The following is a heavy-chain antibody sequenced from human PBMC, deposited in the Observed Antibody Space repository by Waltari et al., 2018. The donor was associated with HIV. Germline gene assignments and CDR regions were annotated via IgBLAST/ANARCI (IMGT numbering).Heavy chain of an antibody. Sequence: EVQLVQSGAEVKKPGGSLKISCKASVYSSTNYWIGWVRQMPGKGLEWMGIIYPGDSDTRYSPSFQGQVTISADKSISTAYLQWSSLKASDTAMYYCATSRSTYYDTGGYFDYWGQGTLVTVSS. CDR2: IYPGDSDT. CDR3: ATSRSTYYDTGGYFDY. D-gene: IGHD3-22*01. J-gene: IGHJ4*02. V-gene: IGHV5-51*03. CDR1: VYSSTNYW.